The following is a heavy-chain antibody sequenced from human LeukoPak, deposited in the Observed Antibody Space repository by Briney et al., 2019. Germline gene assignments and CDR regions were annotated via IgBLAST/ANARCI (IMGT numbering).Heavy chain of an antibody. CDR2: ISGSGGST. J-gene: IGHJ4*02. D-gene: IGHD2-2*01. V-gene: IGHV3-23*01. CDR1: GFTFSSDS. CDR3: AKDSFSSR. Sequence: PGGSLRLSCAASGFTFSSDSMTWVRQAPGKGLEWVSTISGSGGSTFYADPVKGRFTISRDNSKNTLYLHMNSLSAEDTAIYYCAKDSFSSRWGQGTLVTVSS.